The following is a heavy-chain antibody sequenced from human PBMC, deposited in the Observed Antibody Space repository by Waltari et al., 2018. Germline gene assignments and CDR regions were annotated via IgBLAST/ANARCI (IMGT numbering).Heavy chain of an antibody. J-gene: IGHJ4*02. CDR3: ARDFYSSSCFDY. CDR2: IKQDGSEK. D-gene: IGHD6-13*01. CDR1: GCTLSSYW. Sequence: EVQLVESGGGLVQPGGSLRLSCAASGCTLSSYWMSWVRQATGKGLEWVANIKQDGSEKYYVDSVKGRFTISRDNAKNSLYLQMNSLRAEDTAVYYCARDFYSSSCFDYWGQGTLVTVSS. V-gene: IGHV3-7*01.